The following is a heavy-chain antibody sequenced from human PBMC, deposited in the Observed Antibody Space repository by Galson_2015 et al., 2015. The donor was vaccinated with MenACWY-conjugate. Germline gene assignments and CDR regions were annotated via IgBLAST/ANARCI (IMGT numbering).Heavy chain of an antibody. V-gene: IGHV4-39*01. J-gene: IGHJ4*02. CDR3: ARQGFNSGWYVFGY. CDR2: IYYSGTI. CDR1: GGAISSTNYY. D-gene: IGHD6-19*01. Sequence: QLQESGPGLVKPSETLSLTCTVSGGAISSTNYYWAWIRQPPGKGLEWIGSIYYSGTIYYNPSLKSRITMSVDTSKTQLSLKLPSVTAADTAVYYCARQGFNSGWYVFGYWGQGTLVTVSS.